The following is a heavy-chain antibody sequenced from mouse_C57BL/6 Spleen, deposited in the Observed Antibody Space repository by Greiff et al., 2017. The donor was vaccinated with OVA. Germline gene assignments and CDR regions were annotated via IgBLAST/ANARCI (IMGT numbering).Heavy chain of an antibody. V-gene: IGHV1-55*01. D-gene: IGHD2-1*01. CDR3: AIFGNYRFAY. CDR2: IYPGSGST. CDR1: GYTFTSYW. Sequence: VKLQESGAELVKPGASVKMSCKASGYTFTSYWITWVKQRPGQGLEWIGDIYPGSGSTNYNEKFKSKATLTVDTSSSTAYMQLSSLTSEDSAVYYCAIFGNYRFAYWGQGTLVTVSA. J-gene: IGHJ3*01.